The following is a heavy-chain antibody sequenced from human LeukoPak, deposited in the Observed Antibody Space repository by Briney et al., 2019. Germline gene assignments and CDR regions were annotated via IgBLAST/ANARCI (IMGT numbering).Heavy chain of an antibody. CDR1: GGTFSSYA. Sequence: GASVKVSCKASGGTFSSYAISWVRQAPGQGLEWMGGIIPIFGTANYAQKFQGRVTITADESTSTAYMELSSLRSEDTAVYYCARVRIAVAGTDGVAAFDYWGQGTLVTVSS. CDR2: IIPIFGTA. J-gene: IGHJ4*02. V-gene: IGHV1-69*13. D-gene: IGHD6-19*01. CDR3: ARVRIAVAGTDGVAAFDY.